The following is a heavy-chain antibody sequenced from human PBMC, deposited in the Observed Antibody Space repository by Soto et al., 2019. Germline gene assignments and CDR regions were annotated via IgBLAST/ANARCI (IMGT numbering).Heavy chain of an antibody. D-gene: IGHD2-2*01. V-gene: IGHV1-18*01. CDR2: ISAYNGNT. CDR3: ARDVYCSSTSCYPTSDFDY. Sequence: ASVKVSCKASGYTFTSYGISWVRQAPGQGLERMGWISAYNGNTNYAQKLQGRVTMTTDTSTSTAYMELRSLRSDDTAVYYCARDVYCSSTSCYPTSDFDYWGQGTLVTVSS. J-gene: IGHJ4*02. CDR1: GYTFTSYG.